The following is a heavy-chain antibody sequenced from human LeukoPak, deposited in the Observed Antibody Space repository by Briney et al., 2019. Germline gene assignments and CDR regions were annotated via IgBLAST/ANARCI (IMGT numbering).Heavy chain of an antibody. D-gene: IGHD6-19*01. CDR1: GFTVSSDY. CDR3: ARERSGWYADY. Sequence: QSGGSLRLSCAASGFTVSSDYMSWVRQAPGKGLEWVSVIYSGGTTHYADSVKGRFTISRDNAKNSLYLQMNSLRAEDTAVYYCARERSGWYADYWGQGTLVTVSS. J-gene: IGHJ4*02. CDR2: IYSGGTT. V-gene: IGHV3-66*01.